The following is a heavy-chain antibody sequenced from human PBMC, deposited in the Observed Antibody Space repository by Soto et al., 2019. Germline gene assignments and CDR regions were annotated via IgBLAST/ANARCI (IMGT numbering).Heavy chain of an antibody. CDR1: GGSISSYY. CDR3: ARFVYGDYISDNWFDP. J-gene: IGHJ5*02. Sequence: SETLSLTCTVSGGSISSYYWSWIRQPPGKGLEWIGYIYYSGSTNYNPSLKSRVTISVDTSKNQLSLKLSSVTAADTAVYYCARFVYGDYISDNWFDPWGQGTLVTVS. D-gene: IGHD4-17*01. CDR2: IYYSGST. V-gene: IGHV4-59*08.